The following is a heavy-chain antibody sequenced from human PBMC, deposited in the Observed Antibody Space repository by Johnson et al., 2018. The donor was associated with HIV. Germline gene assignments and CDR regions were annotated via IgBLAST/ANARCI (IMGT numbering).Heavy chain of an antibody. J-gene: IGHJ3*01. V-gene: IGHV3-30*03. CDR2: ISYDGSNK. Sequence: QVQLVESGGGVVQPGRSLRLSCAASGFTFSSYGMHWVRQAPGKGLEWVAVISYDGSNKYYADSVKGRFTISRDNSKNTLYLQMNSLRAEDTAVYFCARVQRSGWFHTDAFDLWGQGTMVTVSS. CDR3: ARVQRSGWFHTDAFDL. D-gene: IGHD6-19*01. CDR1: GFTFSSYG.